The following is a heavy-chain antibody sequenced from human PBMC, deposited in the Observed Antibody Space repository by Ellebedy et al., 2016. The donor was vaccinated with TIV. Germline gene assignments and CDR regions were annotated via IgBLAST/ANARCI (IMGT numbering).Heavy chain of an antibody. J-gene: IGHJ2*01. CDR1: GFTFSTYW. D-gene: IGHD4-17*01. CDR2: INDDGSTT. Sequence: GESLKISCAASGFTFSTYWMVWVRQVPGKGLVWISHINDDGSTTTYADSVKGRFTISRDYAGNSLFLQMNSLGAEDTAVYYCARAIYGASYLWGRGTLVTVSS. V-gene: IGHV3-74*01. CDR3: ARAIYGASYL.